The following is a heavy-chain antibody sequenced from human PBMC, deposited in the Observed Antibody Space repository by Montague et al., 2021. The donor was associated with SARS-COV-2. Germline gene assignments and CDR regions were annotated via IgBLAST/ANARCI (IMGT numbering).Heavy chain of an antibody. CDR2: IYYSGST. CDR1: GGSISSYY. CDR3: ARVSRITIFGVAQLRGGFDF. V-gene: IGHV4-59*01. D-gene: IGHD3-3*01. Sequence: SETLSLTCTVSGGSISSYYWSWIRQPPGKGLEWIGYIYYSGSTNYNPSLKSRVTISVDTSKNQFSLKLSSVTAADTAVYYCARVSRITIFGVAQLRGGFDFWGQGTLVTVSS. J-gene: IGHJ4*02.